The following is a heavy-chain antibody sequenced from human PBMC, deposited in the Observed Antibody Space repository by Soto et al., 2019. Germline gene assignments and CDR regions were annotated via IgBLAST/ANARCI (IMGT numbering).Heavy chain of an antibody. CDR1: GGSISSSSYY. Sequence: QLQLQESGPGLVKPSETLSLTCTVSGGSISSSSYYWGWIRQPPGKGLEWIGSIYYSGSTYYNPSLKSRVTISVDTSKNQFSLKLSSVTAADTAVYYCARASSGGSYRSHPYYFDYWGQGTLVTVSS. J-gene: IGHJ4*02. D-gene: IGHD3-16*02. CDR3: ARASSGGSYRSHPYYFDY. V-gene: IGHV4-39*01. CDR2: IYYSGST.